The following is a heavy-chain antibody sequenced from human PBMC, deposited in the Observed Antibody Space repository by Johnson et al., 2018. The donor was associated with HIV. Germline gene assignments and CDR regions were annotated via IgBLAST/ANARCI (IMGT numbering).Heavy chain of an antibody. V-gene: IGHV3-11*01. D-gene: IGHD6-19*01. J-gene: IGHJ3*02. CDR3: ARDGIYSSPWDAFDI. CDR1: GFTFDDYG. CDR2: ISSSGTTI. Sequence: QVQLVESGGGVVQPGRSLRLSCAASGFTFDDYGMSWVRQAPGKGLEWLSYISSSGTTIYYADSVKGRFTISRDNAKNSLYLQIDSLRAEDTSVYYCARDGIYSSPWDAFDIWGQGTLVTVSS.